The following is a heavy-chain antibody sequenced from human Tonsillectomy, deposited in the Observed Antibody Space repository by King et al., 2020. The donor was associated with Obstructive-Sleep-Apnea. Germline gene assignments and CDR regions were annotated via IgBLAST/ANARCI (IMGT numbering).Heavy chain of an antibody. Sequence: QLQESGPGLVKPSETLSLTCTVSGGSISSYYWSWIRQPPGKGLEWIVYIYYSGSTNYNPSLKSRVTFSVDTSKIQFSLKLSSVTAADTAVYYCATLKKGWELLGGGFDYRGQGTLVTVSS. CDR1: GGSISSYY. V-gene: IGHV4-59*08. CDR2: IYYSGST. J-gene: IGHJ4*02. D-gene: IGHD1-26*01. CDR3: ATLKKGWELLGGGFDY.